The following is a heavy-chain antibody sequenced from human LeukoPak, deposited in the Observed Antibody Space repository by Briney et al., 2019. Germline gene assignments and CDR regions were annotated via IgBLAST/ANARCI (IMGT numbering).Heavy chain of an antibody. CDR1: GYTFTGYY. D-gene: IGHD6-13*01. CDR3: ARGTSNWSTRFPS. Sequence: GASVKVSCKASGYTFTGYYMHWVRQAPGQGLEWMGWINPNSGGTNYAQKFQGRVTMTRDTSISTAYMELSGLRSDDTAVYYCARGTSNWSTRFPSWGQGTLATVSS. CDR2: INPNSGGT. V-gene: IGHV1-2*02. J-gene: IGHJ5*02.